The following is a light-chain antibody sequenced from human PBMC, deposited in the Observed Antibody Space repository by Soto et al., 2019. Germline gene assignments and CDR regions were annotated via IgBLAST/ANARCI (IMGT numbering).Light chain of an antibody. Sequence: IHVSQSPFTLPASVGERVTLTCRASQSISNWVAWYQQKPGTAPRLLIYRASTGDSGVPARFSGSGSGTDFTLTISSLQPDDFAAYYCQHYNRYSVAFGQGTKVDIK. J-gene: IGKJ1*01. CDR2: RAS. CDR3: QHYNRYSVA. CDR1: QSISNW. V-gene: IGKV1-5*01.